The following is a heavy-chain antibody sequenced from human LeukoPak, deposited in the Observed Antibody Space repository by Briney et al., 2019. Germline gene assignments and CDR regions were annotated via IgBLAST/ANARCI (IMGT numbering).Heavy chain of an antibody. CDR2: INHSGST. CDR3: AREGARVAASGNFDY. J-gene: IGHJ4*02. V-gene: IGHV4-34*01. D-gene: IGHD2-15*01. CDR1: GGSFSGYY. Sequence: SETLSLTCAVYGGSFSGYYWSWIRQPPGKGLEWIGEINHSGSTNYNPSLKSRVTISVDTSKNQFSLKLSSVTAADTAVYYCAREGARVAASGNFDYWGQGTLVTVSS.